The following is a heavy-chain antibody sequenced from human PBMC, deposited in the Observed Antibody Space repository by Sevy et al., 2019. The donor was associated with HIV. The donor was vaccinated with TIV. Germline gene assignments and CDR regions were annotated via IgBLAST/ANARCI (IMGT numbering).Heavy chain of an antibody. D-gene: IGHD3-16*01. CDR2: MHYGGNT. J-gene: IGHJ5*01. CDR1: GGSLVSPTFY. V-gene: IGHV4-39*02. Sequence: SETLSLTCTASGGSLVSPTFYWSWVRQPPGERLEWIAAMHYGGNTYYNPSLKDRLAMSIDTSKNQFSLNLTSVTAADAAVYHCVRDHHLRGRHWFDSWGQGALVTVSS. CDR3: VRDHHLRGRHWFDS.